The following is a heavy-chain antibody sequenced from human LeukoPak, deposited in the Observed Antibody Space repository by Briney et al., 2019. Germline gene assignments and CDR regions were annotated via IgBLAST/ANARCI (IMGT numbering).Heavy chain of an antibody. J-gene: IGHJ4*02. D-gene: IGHD6-13*01. CDR3: AKERFEAALFDY. CDR2: INPNSGGT. V-gene: IGHV1-2*06. CDR1: GYTFTGYY. Sequence: ASVKVSCKASGYTFTGYYMHWVRQAPGQGREWMGRINPNSGGTNYAQKFQGRVTMTRDTSISTAYMELSRLRSDDTAVYYCAKERFEAALFDYWGQGTLVTVSS.